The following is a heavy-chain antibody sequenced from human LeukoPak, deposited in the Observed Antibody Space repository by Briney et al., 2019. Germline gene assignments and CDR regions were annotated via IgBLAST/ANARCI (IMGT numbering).Heavy chain of an antibody. CDR3: ARGRFGYSGYYYMDV. J-gene: IGHJ6*03. D-gene: IGHD5-12*01. CDR2: IKQDGSEK. V-gene: IGHV3-7*01. CDR1: GFTFSSYW. Sequence: GGYLRLSCAASGFTFSSYWMSWVRQAPGKGLEWVANIKQDGSEKYYVDSVKGRFTISRDNAKNSLYLQMNSLRAEDTAVYYCARGRFGYSGYYYMDVWGKGTTVTVSS.